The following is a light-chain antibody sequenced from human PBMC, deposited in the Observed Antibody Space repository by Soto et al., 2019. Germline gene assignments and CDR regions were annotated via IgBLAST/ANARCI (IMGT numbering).Light chain of an antibody. CDR2: KAS. Sequence: DIHITQSPSTLSGSVGDRVTITCRASQTISSWLAWYQQKPGKAPKLLIYKASTLQSGVPSRFSGSGSGTDFTLTISSLEREDFAVYYCQQRSNWQVTFGQGTRLEIK. CDR3: QQRSNWQVT. J-gene: IGKJ5*01. CDR1: QTISSW. V-gene: IGKV1-5*03.